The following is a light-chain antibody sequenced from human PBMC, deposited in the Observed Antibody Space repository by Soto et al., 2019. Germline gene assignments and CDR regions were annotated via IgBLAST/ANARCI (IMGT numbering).Light chain of an antibody. CDR1: QSVSSF. J-gene: IGKJ1*01. Sequence: EIFFTQSXATLSXXPXXXXTLXXRASQSVSSFLAWYQQKPGQAPRLLIYDASHRATGIPARFSGSGSGTEFTLTISSLQHEDFATYYCQQSYYNPTFGQGTKVDIK. CDR3: QQSYYNPT. CDR2: DAS. V-gene: IGKV3-11*01.